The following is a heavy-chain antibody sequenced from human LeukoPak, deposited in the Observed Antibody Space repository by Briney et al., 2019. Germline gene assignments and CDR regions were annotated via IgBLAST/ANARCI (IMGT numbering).Heavy chain of an antibody. D-gene: IGHD4-17*01. CDR1: GGTFSSYA. Sequence: SVTVSCKASGGTFSSYAISWVRQAPGQGLEWMGGIIPIFGTANYAQKFQGRVTITADESTITAYMELSSLRSEDTAVYYCAIDYGDYAVVYWGQGTLVTVSS. CDR2: IIPIFGTA. CDR3: AIDYGDYAVVY. V-gene: IGHV1-69*13. J-gene: IGHJ4*02.